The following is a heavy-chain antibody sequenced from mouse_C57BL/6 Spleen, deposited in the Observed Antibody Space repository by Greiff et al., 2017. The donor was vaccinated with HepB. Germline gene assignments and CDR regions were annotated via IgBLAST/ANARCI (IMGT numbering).Heavy chain of an antibody. Sequence: EVKLVESGEGLVKPGGSLKLSCAASGFTFSSYAMSWVRQTPEKRLEWVAYISSGGDYIYYADTVKGRFTISRDNARNTLYLQMSSLKSEDTAMYYCTRDYYYGSSPWFAYWGQGTLVTVSA. CDR2: ISSGGDYI. D-gene: IGHD1-1*01. V-gene: IGHV5-9-1*02. CDR1: GFTFSSYA. CDR3: TRDYYYGSSPWFAY. J-gene: IGHJ3*01.